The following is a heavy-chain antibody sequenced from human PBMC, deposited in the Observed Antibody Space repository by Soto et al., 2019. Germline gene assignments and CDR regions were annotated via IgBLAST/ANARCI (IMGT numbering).Heavy chain of an antibody. CDR3: AKDGVIRGYSGYDYGSAFDI. J-gene: IGHJ3*02. CDR1: GFTFSSYA. Sequence: EVQLLESGGGLVQPGGSLRLSCAASGFTFSSYAMSWVRQAPGKGLEWVSAISGSGGSTYYADSVKGRFTISRDNSKNTLYLQMNSLRAEDTAVYYCAKDGVIRGYSGYDYGSAFDIWGQGTMVTVSS. D-gene: IGHD5-12*01. V-gene: IGHV3-23*01. CDR2: ISGSGGST.